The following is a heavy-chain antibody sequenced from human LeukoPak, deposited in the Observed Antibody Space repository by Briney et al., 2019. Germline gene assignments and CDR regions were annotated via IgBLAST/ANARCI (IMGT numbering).Heavy chain of an antibody. Sequence: GASVKVSCKASGYTFTGYYMHWVRQAPGQGLEWMGWINPNSGGTNYAQKFQGRVTMTRDTSISTAYMELSRLRSDDTAVYYCARDRVKITMVRGTFDYWGQGTLVTVPS. D-gene: IGHD3-10*01. CDR1: GYTFTGYY. CDR2: INPNSGGT. CDR3: ARDRVKITMVRGTFDY. V-gene: IGHV1-2*02. J-gene: IGHJ4*02.